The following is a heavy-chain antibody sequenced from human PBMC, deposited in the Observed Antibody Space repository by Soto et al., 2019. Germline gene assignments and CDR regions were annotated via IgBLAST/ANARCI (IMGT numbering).Heavy chain of an antibody. CDR3: AGALTDVLRYFDWLFHGYYFDY. V-gene: IGHV3-7*03. CDR1: GFTFSSYW. Sequence: GGSLRLSCAASGFTFSSYWMSWVRQAPGKGLEWVANIKQDGSEKYYVDSVKGRFTISRDNAKNSLYLQMNSLRAEDTAVYYCAGALTDVLRYFDWLFHGYYFDYWGQGTLVTVSS. D-gene: IGHD3-9*01. CDR2: IKQDGSEK. J-gene: IGHJ4*02.